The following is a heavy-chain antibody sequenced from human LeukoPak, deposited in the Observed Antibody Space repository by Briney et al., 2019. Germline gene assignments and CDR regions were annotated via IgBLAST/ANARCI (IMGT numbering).Heavy chain of an antibody. CDR1: GFTFSSYS. Sequence: GGSLRLSCAASGFTFSSYSMNWVRQAPGKGLEWVAVISYDGSNKYYADSVKGRFTISRDNSKSTLYLQMNSLRAEDTAVYYCARLSPYVDTAMVPDYWGQGTLVTVSS. J-gene: IGHJ4*02. CDR2: ISYDGSNK. D-gene: IGHD5-18*01. CDR3: ARLSPYVDTAMVPDY. V-gene: IGHV3-30*03.